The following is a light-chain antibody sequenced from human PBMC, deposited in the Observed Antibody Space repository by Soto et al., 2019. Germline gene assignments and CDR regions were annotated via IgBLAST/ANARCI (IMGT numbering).Light chain of an antibody. CDR3: QMYGTAPET. CDR2: AAS. Sequence: DIQMTQSPSSLSASVGDRLTITCRASQDIGKSLAWYQQRPGKVPKPLIYAASTLHSGVPSRFSGGGSGTHFTLTISNLQPEDVATYYCQMYGTAPETFGQGTKVEIK. J-gene: IGKJ1*01. V-gene: IGKV1-27*01. CDR1: QDIGKS.